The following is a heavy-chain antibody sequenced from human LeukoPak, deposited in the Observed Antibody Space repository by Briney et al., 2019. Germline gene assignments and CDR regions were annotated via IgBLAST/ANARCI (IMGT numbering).Heavy chain of an antibody. CDR1: GGIYRITS. Sequence: GASVKVSCKISGGIYRITSITWVRRAPGQGLEWMGGIIPMSDTANYAQNFQGRVTITKDESTSTAYMELSSLIPDDTALYYCATYGGNTAEYFQHWGQGTLVTVSS. CDR2: IIPMSDTA. J-gene: IGHJ1*01. D-gene: IGHD4-23*01. V-gene: IGHV1-69*05. CDR3: ATYGGNTAEYFQH.